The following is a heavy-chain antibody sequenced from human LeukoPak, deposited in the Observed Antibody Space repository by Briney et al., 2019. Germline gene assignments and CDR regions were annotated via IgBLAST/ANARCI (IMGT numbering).Heavy chain of an antibody. CDR3: ARSRIIVVVQAAKGGGWFDP. D-gene: IGHD2-2*01. CDR1: GGSISSYY. J-gene: IGHJ5*02. CDR2: IYYSGST. Sequence: SETLSLTCTVSGGSISSYYWSWIRQPPGKGLEWIGYIYYSGSTNYNPSLKSRVTISVDTSKNQFSLKLSSVTAADTAVYYCARSRIIVVVQAAKGGGWFDPWGQGTLVTVSS. V-gene: IGHV4-59*01.